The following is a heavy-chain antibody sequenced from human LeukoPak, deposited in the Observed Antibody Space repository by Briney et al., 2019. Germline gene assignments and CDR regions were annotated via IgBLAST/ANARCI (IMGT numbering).Heavy chain of an antibody. D-gene: IGHD6-6*01. CDR2: IIPIFGTA. CDR3: ARDGIAARLGY. V-gene: IGHV1-69*05. Sequence: GASVKVSCKASGGTFSSYAISWVLQAPGQGLEWMGRIIPIFGTANYAQKFQGRVTITTDESTSTAYMELGSLRSEDTAVYYCARDGIAARLGYWGQGTLVTVSS. J-gene: IGHJ4*02. CDR1: GGTFSSYA.